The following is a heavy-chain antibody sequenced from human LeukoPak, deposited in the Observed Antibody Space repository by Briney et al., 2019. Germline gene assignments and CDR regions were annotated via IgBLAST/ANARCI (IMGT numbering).Heavy chain of an antibody. J-gene: IGHJ4*02. CDR1: GGSISSSSYY. CDR2: IYYSGST. Sequence: SETLSLTCTVSGGSISSSSYYWGWIRQPPGKGLDWIGSIYYSGSTYYNPSLTSRVTISVDTSKKQFFLKLSSVTAADTAVYYCARGHCSSTSCYSDYWGQGTLVTVSS. CDR3: ARGHCSSTSCYSDY. D-gene: IGHD2-2*01. V-gene: IGHV4-39*01.